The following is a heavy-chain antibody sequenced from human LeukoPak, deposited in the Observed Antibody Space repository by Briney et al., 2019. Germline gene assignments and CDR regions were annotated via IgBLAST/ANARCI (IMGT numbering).Heavy chain of an antibody. J-gene: IGHJ4*02. CDR3: ARVHRITMVRGVTGGLDY. D-gene: IGHD3-10*01. V-gene: IGHV3-48*01. Sequence: PGRSLRLSCAASGFTFSSYSMNWVRQAPGKGLEWVSYISSSSSTIYYADSVKGRFTISRDNAKNSLYLQMNSLRAEDTAVYYCARVHRITMVRGVTGGLDYWGQGTLVTVSS. CDR2: ISSSSSTI. CDR1: GFTFSSYS.